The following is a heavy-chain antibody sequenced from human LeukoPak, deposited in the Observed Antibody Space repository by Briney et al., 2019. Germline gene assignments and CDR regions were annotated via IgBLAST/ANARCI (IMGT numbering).Heavy chain of an antibody. Sequence: PGGSLRLSCVASGFTFSNYWMHWVRQAPGKGLVWVSYINSDGSTTTYAASVKGRFTISRDNAKNTLYLQMNSLRAEDTAVYYCTRDSSLPGIWGLGTMVTVSS. J-gene: IGHJ3*02. CDR3: TRDSSLPGI. CDR2: INSDGSTT. D-gene: IGHD3-16*02. CDR1: GFTFSNYW. V-gene: IGHV3-74*03.